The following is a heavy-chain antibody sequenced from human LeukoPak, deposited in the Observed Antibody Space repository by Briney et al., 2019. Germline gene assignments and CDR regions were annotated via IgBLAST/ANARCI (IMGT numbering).Heavy chain of an antibody. V-gene: IGHV3-23*01. D-gene: IGHD1-26*01. CDR1: GFTFSSYG. Sequence: GGSLRLSCAASGFTFSSYGMSWVRQAPGKGLEWVSGISGSGGSTYYVDSVKGRFTISRDNSKNTLYLQMNSLRAEDTAVYYCAKIFSYSFDYWGQGTLVTVSS. CDR2: ISGSGGST. CDR3: AKIFSYSFDY. J-gene: IGHJ4*02.